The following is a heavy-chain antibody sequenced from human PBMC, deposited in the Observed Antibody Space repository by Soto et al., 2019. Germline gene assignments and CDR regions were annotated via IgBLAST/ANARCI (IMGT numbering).Heavy chain of an antibody. J-gene: IGHJ5*02. Sequence: SETLSIACAVSGYSISSGSYWGCLRQAPGKGLEWIGSIYHGMSTYYNPSLNSRVTLSIDMTNNHVSLILNSVTAADTAVYYCARVGPWVPYYYDSSPYTFENWFDPWGQGTLVTVSS. D-gene: IGHD3-22*01. V-gene: IGHV4-38-2*01. CDR1: GYSISSGSY. CDR3: ARVGPWVPYYYDSSPYTFENWFDP. CDR2: IYHGMST.